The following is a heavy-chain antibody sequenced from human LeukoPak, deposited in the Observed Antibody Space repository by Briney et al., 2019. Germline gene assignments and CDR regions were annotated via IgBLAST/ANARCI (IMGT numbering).Heavy chain of an antibody. V-gene: IGHV1-46*01. J-gene: IGHJ4*02. D-gene: IGHD6-6*01. CDR1: GYTFPSYF. CDR3: ARTAARRFDY. Sequence: ASVKVSCKASGYTFPSYFMHWVRQAPGQGLERMGIINPTGGSTTYAQKFQGRVTVTRDTSTSTVYMELSSLRSDDTAVYYCARTAARRFDYWGQGTLVTVSS. CDR2: INPTGGST.